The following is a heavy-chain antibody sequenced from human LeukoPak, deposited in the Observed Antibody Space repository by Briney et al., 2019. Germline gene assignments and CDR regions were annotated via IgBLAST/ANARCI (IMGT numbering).Heavy chain of an antibody. D-gene: IGHD2-15*01. V-gene: IGHV3-21*01. CDR3: ARDGCSGGTCFPWDS. Sequence: GGSLRLSCAASGFSLSSYSMNWVRQAPGKGLEWVSSISSSSTYIYYAEPVKGRFTISRDNAKNSLYLQMNSLRAEDTAVYFCARDGCSGGTCFPWDSWGQGTLVTVSS. CDR1: GFSLSSYS. J-gene: IGHJ4*02. CDR2: ISSSSTYI.